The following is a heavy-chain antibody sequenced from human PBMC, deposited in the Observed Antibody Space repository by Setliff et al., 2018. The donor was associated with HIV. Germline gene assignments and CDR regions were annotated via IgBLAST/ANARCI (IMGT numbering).Heavy chain of an antibody. CDR2: ISGYGNR. CDR1: GYTFNNYG. V-gene: IGHV1-18*01. D-gene: IGHD3-10*01. J-gene: IGHJ3*02. Sequence: ASVKGSCQASGYTFNNYGVMWVRQAPGQGLEWMGWISGYGNRKYAQKFEGRLTVTTDTSTSTAYMELRTLRSDDTAVYFCASGRGIYGSGALEAYDIWGQGTMVTVSS. CDR3: ASGRGIYGSGALEAYDI.